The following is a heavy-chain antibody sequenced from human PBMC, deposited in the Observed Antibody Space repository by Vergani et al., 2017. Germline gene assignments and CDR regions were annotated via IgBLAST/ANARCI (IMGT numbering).Heavy chain of an antibody. CDR2: INAGNGNT. Sequence: QVQLVQSGAEVKKPGASVKVSCKASGYTFTSYAMHWVRQAPGQRLEWMGWINAGNGNTKYSQKFQGRVTITRDTSASTAYMELSSLRSEGTAVYYCARENGYCSSTSCYAGFLYYYYYYMDVWGKGTTVTVSS. D-gene: IGHD2-2*01. J-gene: IGHJ6*03. CDR1: GYTFTSYA. V-gene: IGHV1-3*01. CDR3: ARENGYCSSTSCYAGFLYYYYYYMDV.